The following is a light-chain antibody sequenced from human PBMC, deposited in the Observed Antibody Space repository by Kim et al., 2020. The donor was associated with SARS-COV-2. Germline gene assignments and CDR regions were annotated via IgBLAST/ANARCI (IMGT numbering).Light chain of an antibody. Sequence: SASVGDRFTITCRASQSISSWLAWYQQKPGKAPKLLIYDASSLESGVPSRFSGSGSGTEFTLTISSLQPDDFATYYCQQYNSYSPTFGQGTKLEI. CDR2: DAS. CDR3: QQYNSYSPT. CDR1: QSISSW. V-gene: IGKV1-5*01. J-gene: IGKJ2*01.